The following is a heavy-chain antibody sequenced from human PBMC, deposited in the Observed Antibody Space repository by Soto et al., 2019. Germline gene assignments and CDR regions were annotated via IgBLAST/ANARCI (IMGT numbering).Heavy chain of an antibody. CDR2: INPSGGST. D-gene: IGHD2-15*01. CDR1: GYTFTSYY. V-gene: IGHV1-46*01. J-gene: IGHJ6*02. Sequence: ASVKVSCKASGYTFTSYYMHWVRQAPGQGLEWMGIINPSGGSTSYAQKFQGRVTMTRDTSTSTVYMELGSLRSEDTAVYYCARDRLDCSGGSCYSYYYYYGMDVWGPGTTVTVS. CDR3: ARDRLDCSGGSCYSYYYYYGMDV.